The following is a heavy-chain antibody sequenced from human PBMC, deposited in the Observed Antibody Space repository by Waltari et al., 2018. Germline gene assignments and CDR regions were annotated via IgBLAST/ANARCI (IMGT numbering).Heavy chain of an antibody. CDR2: IYHSGNA. CDR1: GFSISSGYY. D-gene: IGHD4-17*01. Sequence: HLHESGPGLVKPSETLSLTCIVSGFSISSGYYWGWVRQPPGKGLEWIGSIYHSGNAYYTPSRESRVTISVDPSSNQFSLKVRSVTAADTAVYYCARLDYGDNEPLDYWGQGTLVTVSS. J-gene: IGHJ4*02. V-gene: IGHV4-38-2*02. CDR3: ARLDYGDNEPLDY.